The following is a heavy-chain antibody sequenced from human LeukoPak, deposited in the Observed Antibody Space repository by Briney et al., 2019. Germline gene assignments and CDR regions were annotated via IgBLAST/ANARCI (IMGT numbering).Heavy chain of an antibody. V-gene: IGHV3-30*18. Sequence: PGTSLRLSCAASGFTFSFYGIHWVRQAPGKGLGWVAVISDGGSTKYYSDSVKGRFTVSRDNSKDTLYLQMNSLTTEDTAVYYCAKDRYYDIRGRLDPWGQGTLVTVSS. CDR2: ISDGGSTK. CDR1: GFTFSFYG. CDR3: AKDRYYDIRGRLDP. J-gene: IGHJ5*02. D-gene: IGHD3-10*02.